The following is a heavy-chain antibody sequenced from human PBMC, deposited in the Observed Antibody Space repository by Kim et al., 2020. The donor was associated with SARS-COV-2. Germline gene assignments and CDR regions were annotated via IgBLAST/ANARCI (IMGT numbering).Heavy chain of an antibody. CDR2: INHSGST. D-gene: IGHD2-2*02. CDR3: ARGISIPRYFDY. CDR1: GGSFSGYY. Sequence: SETLSLTCAVYGGSFSGYYWSWIRQPPGKGLEWIGEINHSGSTNYNPSLKSRVTISVDTSKNQFSLKLSSVTAADTAVYYCARGISIPRYFDYWGQGTL. V-gene: IGHV4-34*01. J-gene: IGHJ4*02.